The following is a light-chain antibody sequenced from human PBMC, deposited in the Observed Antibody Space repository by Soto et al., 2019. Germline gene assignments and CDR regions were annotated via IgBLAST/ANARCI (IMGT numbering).Light chain of an antibody. CDR3: LLYYGGAQVL. V-gene: IGLV7-43*01. CDR1: AGAVTSDYY. CDR2: STS. J-gene: IGLJ2*01. Sequence: QTVVTQEPSLTVSPGGTDSLTCFYSAGAVTSDYYANWLQQKPGQAPRALIYSTSKKHSWTPARFSGSLLGGKAALTLSAVQPEDEADYYCLLYYGGAQVLFGGGTKLTVL.